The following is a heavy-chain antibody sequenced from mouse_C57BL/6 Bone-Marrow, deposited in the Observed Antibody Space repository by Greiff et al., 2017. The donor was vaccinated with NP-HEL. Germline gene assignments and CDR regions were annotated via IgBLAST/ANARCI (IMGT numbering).Heavy chain of an antibody. J-gene: IGHJ1*03. D-gene: IGHD1-1*01. CDR3: AREDYYGSSYRYFDV. CDR2: INPYNGGT. Sequence: VHVKQSGPVLVKPGASVKMSCKASGYTFTDYYMNWVKQSHGKSLEWIGVINPYNGGTSYNQKFKGKATLTVDKSSSTAYMELNSLTSEDYAVYYCAREDYYGSSYRYFDVWGTGTTVTVSS. CDR1: GYTFTDYY. V-gene: IGHV1-19*01.